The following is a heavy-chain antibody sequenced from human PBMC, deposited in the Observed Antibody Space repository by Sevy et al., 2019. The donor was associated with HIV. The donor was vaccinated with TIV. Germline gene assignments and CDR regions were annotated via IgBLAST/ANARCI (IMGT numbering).Heavy chain of an antibody. CDR3: EKDGNIGYTDFDY. V-gene: IGHV3-30*04. Sequence: GSLRLSCAASGFSFSNYAMHWVRQAPGKGLEWVAVISTDITKQYYADSVRGRFTISRDNFKNTLYLQMDSLSTEDTAMYYCEKDGNIGYTDFDYWGQGTLVTVSS. CDR1: GFSFSNYA. CDR2: ISTDITKQ. J-gene: IGHJ4*02. D-gene: IGHD5-12*01.